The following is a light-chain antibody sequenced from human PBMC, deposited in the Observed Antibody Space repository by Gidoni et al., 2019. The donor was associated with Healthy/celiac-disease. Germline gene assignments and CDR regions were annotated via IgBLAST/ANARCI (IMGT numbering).Light chain of an antibody. CDR1: QSISSY. J-gene: IGKJ2*01. CDR2: AAS. V-gene: IGKV1-39*01. Sequence: DIQMTESPSSLSASVGDRVTITCRASQSISSYLNWYQQKPGKAPKLLIYAASSLQSGVPSRFSGSGSGTYFILTISSLQPEDFATYYCQQSYSTPYTFGQGTKLEIK. CDR3: QQSYSTPYT.